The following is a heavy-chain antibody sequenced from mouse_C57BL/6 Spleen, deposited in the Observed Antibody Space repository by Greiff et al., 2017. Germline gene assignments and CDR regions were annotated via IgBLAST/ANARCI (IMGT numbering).Heavy chain of an antibody. V-gene: IGHV5-17*01. J-gene: IGHJ4*01. CDR3: ARRGTYAMDY. D-gene: IGHD3-3*01. CDR2: ISSGSSTI. CDR1: GFTFSDYG. Sequence: EVKLVESGGGLVKPGGSLKLSCAASGFTFSDYGMHWVRQAPEQGLEWVAYISSGSSTIYYADTVKGRVTISRDNAKNTLFLQMTSLRSEDTAMYYGARRGTYAMDYWGQGTSVTVSS.